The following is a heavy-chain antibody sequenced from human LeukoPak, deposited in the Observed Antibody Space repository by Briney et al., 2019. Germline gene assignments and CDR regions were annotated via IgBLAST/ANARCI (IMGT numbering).Heavy chain of an antibody. CDR1: GGSFSGYY. Sequence: SETLSLTCAVYGGSFSGYYWSWIRQPPGKGLEWIGEINYSGSTNYNPSLKSRVTIPVDTSKNQFSLKLYSVTAADTAVYFCARSGPYYYHYLDVWGKGTTVTVSS. V-gene: IGHV4-34*01. CDR3: ARSGPYYYHYLDV. J-gene: IGHJ6*03. D-gene: IGHD3-10*01. CDR2: INYSGST.